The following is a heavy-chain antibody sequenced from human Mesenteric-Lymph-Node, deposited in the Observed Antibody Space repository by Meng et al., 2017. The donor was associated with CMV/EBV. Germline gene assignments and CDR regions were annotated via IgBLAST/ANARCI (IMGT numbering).Heavy chain of an antibody. Sequence: SVKVSCKASGYTFTSYYMHWVRQAPGQGLEWMGKIIPIFGTADYAQKFQGRVMVTTDESTSTVYMELISLRSEDTAVYYCARDKGIGAAGTVYYYGMDVWGQGTTVTVSS. CDR3: ARDKGIGAAGTVYYYGMDV. V-gene: IGHV1-69*05. J-gene: IGHJ6*02. CDR1: GYTFTSYY. D-gene: IGHD6-13*01. CDR2: IIPIFGTA.